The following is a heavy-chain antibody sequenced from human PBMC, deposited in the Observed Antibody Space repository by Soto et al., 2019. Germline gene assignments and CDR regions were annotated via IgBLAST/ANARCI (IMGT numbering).Heavy chain of an antibody. Sequence: ASVKVSCKASGYTFTSYAMHWVRQAPGQRLEWMGWINVGNGYTKYSQTFQGRVTLSRDTSASTAYMELSSLRSEDTAVYYCARDRLVVEPDAMVLGWYDPWSQGTLVTVSS. CDR3: ARDRLVVEPDAMVLGWYDP. D-gene: IGHD2-2*01. J-gene: IGHJ5*02. CDR2: INVGNGYT. CDR1: GYTFTSYA. V-gene: IGHV1-3*01.